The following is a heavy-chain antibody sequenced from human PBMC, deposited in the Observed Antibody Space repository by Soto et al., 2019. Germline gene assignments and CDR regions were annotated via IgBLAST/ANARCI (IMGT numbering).Heavy chain of an antibody. D-gene: IGHD3-22*01. CDR3: ASGRGVYYYDSSGYEPDNWFDP. CDR2: ISGSGGST. J-gene: IGHJ5*02. Sequence: PGGSLRLSCAASGFTFSSYAMSWVRQAPGKGLEWVSAISGSGGSTYYADSVKGRFTISRDNSKNTLYLQMNSLRAEDTAVYYCASGRGVYYYDSSGYEPDNWFDPWGQGTLVTVSS. CDR1: GFTFSSYA. V-gene: IGHV3-23*01.